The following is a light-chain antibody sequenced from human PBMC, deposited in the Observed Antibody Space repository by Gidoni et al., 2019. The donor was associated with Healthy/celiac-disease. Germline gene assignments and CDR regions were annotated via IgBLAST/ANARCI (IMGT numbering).Light chain of an antibody. CDR2: AAS. Sequence: IQMTQSPSSLSASVGDRVTITCRASQSISSYLTWYQQKPGKAPKLLIYAASSLQSGVPSRFSGSGSGTDDTLTISSLQPEDFATYYCQQSYSTPPRTFGQGTKLEIK. CDR1: QSISSY. J-gene: IGKJ2*01. CDR3: QQSYSTPPRT. V-gene: IGKV1-39*01.